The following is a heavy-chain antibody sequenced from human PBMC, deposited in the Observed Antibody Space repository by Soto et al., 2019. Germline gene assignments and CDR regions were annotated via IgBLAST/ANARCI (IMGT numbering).Heavy chain of an antibody. Sequence: QVQLVQSGAEVKKPGSSVKVSCKASGGTFSSYAISWVRQAPGQGLEWMGGIIPIFGTANYAQKFQGRVTITADESTSTAYMERSSLRSEDTAVYYCARDVQSRGGPWVVTTGWGQGTLVTVSS. V-gene: IGHV1-69*12. CDR2: IIPIFGTA. CDR3: ARDVQSRGGPWVVTTG. J-gene: IGHJ4*02. D-gene: IGHD2-15*01. CDR1: GGTFSSYA.